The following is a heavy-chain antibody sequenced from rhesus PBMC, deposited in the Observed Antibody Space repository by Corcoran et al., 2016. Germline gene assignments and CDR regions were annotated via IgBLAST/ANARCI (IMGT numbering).Heavy chain of an antibody. V-gene: IGHV4-65*01. CDR2: ISGSSGST. CDR3: ARGVVNFNWYFDL. J-gene: IGHJ2*01. D-gene: IGHD2-21*01. Sequence: QVQLQESGPGLVKPSETLSLTCAVSGGSVSSSNWWSWIRQPPGKGLEWIGYISGSSGSTYYNPSLKSRVIISTDPSKNQFSLKLSSVTAADTAVYYCARGVVNFNWYFDLWGPGTPITISS. CDR1: GGSVSSSNW.